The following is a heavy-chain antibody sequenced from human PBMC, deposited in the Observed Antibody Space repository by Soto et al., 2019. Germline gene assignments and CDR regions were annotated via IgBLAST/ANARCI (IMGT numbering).Heavy chain of an antibody. D-gene: IGHD1-26*01. J-gene: IGHJ4*02. Sequence: PGGSLRLSCAASGFTFSDHYMDWVRQAPGKWLEWIGRTRDKAHSFTTEYAASVKGRFTISRDDSKNSLYLQMSSLKTDDTAVYYCARVSRNYYLDYWGQGTLVTVS. CDR3: ARVSRNYYLDY. CDR2: TRDKAHSFTT. CDR1: GFTFSDHY. V-gene: IGHV3-72*01.